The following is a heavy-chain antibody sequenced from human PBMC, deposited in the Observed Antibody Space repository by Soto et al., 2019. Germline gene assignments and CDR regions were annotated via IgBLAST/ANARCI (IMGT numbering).Heavy chain of an antibody. CDR3: ARELTMYAVVVVSNYYYSMDV. J-gene: IGHJ6*02. CDR1: GFTFNMYS. Sequence: QVQLVESGGGVVQPGRSLRLSCVASGFTFNMYSLHWVRQAPGKGLEWVSVVSYDGTNKYYADSVKGRFTISRDNAKNTLYLEMNSLRHEDTAVYFCARELTMYAVVVVSNYYYSMDVWGQGTTVSVSS. V-gene: IGHV3-30-3*01. D-gene: IGHD2-15*01. CDR2: VSYDGTNK.